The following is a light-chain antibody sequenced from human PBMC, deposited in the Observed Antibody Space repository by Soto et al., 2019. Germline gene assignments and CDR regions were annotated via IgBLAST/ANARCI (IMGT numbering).Light chain of an antibody. Sequence: EIVLTQSPATLSLSPGERATLSCRASQSVSSYLAWYQQKPGQAPRLLIYDASNRATGIPARFSGSGSGTXXXXXXSXLEPEDFAVYXXQQRSNWPRTFGQGTKLEIK. J-gene: IGKJ2*01. CDR1: QSVSSY. CDR2: DAS. CDR3: QQRSNWPRT. V-gene: IGKV3-11*01.